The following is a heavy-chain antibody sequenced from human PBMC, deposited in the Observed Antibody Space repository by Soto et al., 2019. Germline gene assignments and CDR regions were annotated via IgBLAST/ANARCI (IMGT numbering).Heavy chain of an antibody. J-gene: IGHJ6*02. CDR1: GFTFSSYE. V-gene: IGHV3-48*03. CDR3: ANGNYYYYYGMDV. CDR2: ISSSGSTI. Sequence: GSLRLSCAASGFTFSSYEMNWVRQAPGKGLEWVSYISSSGSTIYYADSVKGRFTISRDNAKNSLYLQMNSLRAEDTAVYYCANGNYYYYYGMDVWGQGTTVTVSS.